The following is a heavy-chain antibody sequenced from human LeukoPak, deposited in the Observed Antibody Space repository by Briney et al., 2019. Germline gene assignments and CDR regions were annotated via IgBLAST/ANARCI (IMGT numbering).Heavy chain of an antibody. V-gene: IGHV3-7*01. CDR3: ASQYSSSWYDSSYYYYYMDV. D-gene: IGHD6-13*01. CDR2: IKQDGSEK. Sequence: GGSLRLSCAASGFTFSSYWMSWVRQAPGKGLEWVTNIKQDGSEKYYVDSVKGRFTISRDNAKNSLYLQMNSLRAEDTAVYYCASQYSSSWYDSSYYYYYMDVWGKGTTVTVSS. J-gene: IGHJ6*03. CDR1: GFTFSSYW.